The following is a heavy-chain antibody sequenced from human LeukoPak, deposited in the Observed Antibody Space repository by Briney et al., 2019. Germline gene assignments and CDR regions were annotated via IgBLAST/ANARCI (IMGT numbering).Heavy chain of an antibody. CDR2: ISYDGSNK. J-gene: IGHJ6*03. D-gene: IGHD3-3*01. CDR1: GFTFSSYA. V-gene: IGHV3-30*01. CDR3: ARDGDYDFWSGYSHYYYYYMDV. Sequence: SGGSLRLSCAASGFTFSSYAMHWVHQAPGKGLEWVAVISYDGSNKYYADSVKGRFTISRDDSKNTLYLQMNSLRAEDTAVYYCARDGDYDFWSGYSHYYYYYMDVWGKGTTVTVSS.